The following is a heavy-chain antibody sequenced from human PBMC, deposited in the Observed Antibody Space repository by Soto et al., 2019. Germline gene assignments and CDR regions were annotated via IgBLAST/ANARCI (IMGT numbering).Heavy chain of an antibody. D-gene: IGHD3-22*01. CDR2: IYYSGST. CDR1: DGCSGSYY. Sequence: PSEPMSLNCSVSDGCSGSYYGSRIRQQPGKGLEWIGYIYYSGSTNYNPSLKSRVTISVDTSKNQFSLKLSSVTAADTAVYYCARVFGDYYYDSSEDYWGQGTLVTVSS. V-gene: IGHV4-59*01. CDR3: ARVFGDYYYDSSEDY. J-gene: IGHJ4*02.